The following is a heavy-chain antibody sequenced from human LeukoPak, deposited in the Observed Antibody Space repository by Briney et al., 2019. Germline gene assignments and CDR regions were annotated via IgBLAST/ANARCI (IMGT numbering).Heavy chain of an antibody. CDR1: GFTFSTAW. J-gene: IGHJ3*01. CDR3: TTSHRGV. CDR2: IKSKTDGGTT. Sequence: SGGSLRLSCAASGFTFSTAWMNWVRQAPGKGLEWVGRIKSKTDGGTTDHAEPVKGRFTISRDDSRNMLYLQMNSLKTEDTAVYYCTTSHRGVWGQGTMVTVSS. V-gene: IGHV3-15*07.